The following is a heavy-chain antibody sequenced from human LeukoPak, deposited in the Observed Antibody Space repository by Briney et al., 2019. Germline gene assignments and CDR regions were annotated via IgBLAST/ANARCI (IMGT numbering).Heavy chain of an antibody. J-gene: IGHJ4*02. D-gene: IGHD3-22*01. CDR2: ISSSSSYT. Sequence: RGSLTLSCAASGFTFSDYYMSWIRQAPGKGLEWVSYISSSSSYTNYADSVKGRFTISRDNAKNSLYLQMNSLRAEDTAVYYCARDYYDSSGYYLYYFDYWGQGTPVSPSS. CDR3: ARDYYDSSGYYLYYFDY. V-gene: IGHV3-11*05. CDR1: GFTFSDYY.